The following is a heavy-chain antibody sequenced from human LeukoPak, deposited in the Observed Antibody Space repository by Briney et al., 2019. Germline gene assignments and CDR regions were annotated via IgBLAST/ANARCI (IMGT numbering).Heavy chain of an antibody. V-gene: IGHV1-46*01. J-gene: IGHJ3*02. CDR2: INPSGGST. Sequence: ASVKVSCKASGYTFTSYYMHWVRHAPGQGLEWMGIINPSGGSTSYAQKFQGRVTMTRDMSTSTVYMELSSLRSEDTAVYYCARTLLSAFDIWAKGQWSPSLQ. CDR3: ARTLLSAFDI. CDR1: GYTFTSYY.